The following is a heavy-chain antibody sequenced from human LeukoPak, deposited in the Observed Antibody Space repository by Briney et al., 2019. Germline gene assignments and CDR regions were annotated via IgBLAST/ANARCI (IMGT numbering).Heavy chain of an antibody. CDR2: ISAYNGNT. Sequence: GASVKVSCKASGYTFTSYGITWVRQASGQGLEWMGWISAYNGNTNYAQKLQGRVTMTTDTSTSTAYMELRSLRSDDTAVYYCARDSAVAGSFDYWGQGTLVTVSS. D-gene: IGHD6-19*01. V-gene: IGHV1-18*01. CDR3: ARDSAVAGSFDY. CDR1: GYTFTSYG. J-gene: IGHJ4*02.